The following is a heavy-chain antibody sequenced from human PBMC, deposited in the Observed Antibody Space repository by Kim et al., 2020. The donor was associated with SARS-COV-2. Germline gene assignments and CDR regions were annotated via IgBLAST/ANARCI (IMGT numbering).Heavy chain of an antibody. CDR3: AGGRRVGVVVPAASDYYYYGMDV. CDR1: GGSISSGGYY. J-gene: IGHJ6*02. Sequence: SETLSLTCTVSGGSISSGGYYWSWIRQHPGKGLEWIGYIYYSGSTYYNPSLKSRVTISVDTSKNQFTLKLSSVTAADTAVYYCAGGRRVGVVVPAASDYYYYGMDVWGQGTTVTVSS. CDR2: IYYSGST. V-gene: IGHV4-31*03. D-gene: IGHD2-2*01.